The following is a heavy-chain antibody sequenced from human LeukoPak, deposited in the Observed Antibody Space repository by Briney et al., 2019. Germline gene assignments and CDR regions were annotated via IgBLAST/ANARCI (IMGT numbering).Heavy chain of an antibody. CDR2: XXPXRCNT. D-gene: IGHD6-13*01. Sequence: XXPXRCNTGYAQKFQGRVTMTRNTSISTAYMELSSLRSEDTAVYYCARGRRIAAAGTTYYYYMDVWGKGTTVTVSS. V-gene: IGHV1-8*01. J-gene: IGHJ6*03. CDR3: ARGRRIAAAGTTYYYYMDV.